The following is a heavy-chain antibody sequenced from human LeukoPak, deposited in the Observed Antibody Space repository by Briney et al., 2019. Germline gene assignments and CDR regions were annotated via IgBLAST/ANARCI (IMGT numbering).Heavy chain of an antibody. D-gene: IGHD3-3*01. CDR2: IYYSGST. J-gene: IGHJ6*03. V-gene: IGHV4-59*08. Sequence: PSETLSLTCTVSGGSISSYHWSWIRQPPGKGLEWIGYIYYSGSTNYNPSLKSRVTISVDTSKNQFSLKLSSVTAADTAVYFCARHRRNDFWSGLGYYYMDVWGTGITVTVSS. CDR1: GGSISSYH. CDR3: ARHRRNDFWSGLGYYYMDV.